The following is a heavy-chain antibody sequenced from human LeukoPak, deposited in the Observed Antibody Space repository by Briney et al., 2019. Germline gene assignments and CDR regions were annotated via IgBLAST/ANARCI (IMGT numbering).Heavy chain of an antibody. CDR2: IYSGGNT. Sequence: GGSLRLSCAASGFTVSSNYMTWVRQAPGKGLEWVSVIYSGGNTYYADSVKGRFTISRDNSKNTLYLQMNSLRIEDTAVYCCSGGWKAVLDYWGQGTLVTVSS. J-gene: IGHJ4*02. CDR3: SGGWKAVLDY. D-gene: IGHD6-19*01. V-gene: IGHV3-66*02. CDR1: GFTVSSNY.